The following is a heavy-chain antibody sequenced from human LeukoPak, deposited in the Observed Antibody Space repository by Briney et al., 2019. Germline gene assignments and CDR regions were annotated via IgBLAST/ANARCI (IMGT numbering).Heavy chain of an antibody. J-gene: IGHJ3*02. CDR3: ARQSGYCSGGSCNDAFDI. V-gene: IGHV4-39*01. CDR1: GGSISSSSYY. Sequence: SETLSLTCTVSGGSISSSSYYWGWLRQPPGKGLEWVGSIYYSGSTYYNPSLKSRVTISVDTSKNQFSLKLSSVTAADTAVYYCARQSGYCSGGSCNDAFDIWGQGTMVTVSS. D-gene: IGHD2-15*01. CDR2: IYYSGST.